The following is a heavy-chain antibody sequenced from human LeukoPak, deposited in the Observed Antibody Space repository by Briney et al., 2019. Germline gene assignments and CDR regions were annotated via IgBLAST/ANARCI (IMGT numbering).Heavy chain of an antibody. J-gene: IGHJ3*02. CDR1: GGSISSYY. CDR2: IYYSGST. Sequence: SETLSLTCSVSGGSISSYYWSWVRQPPGKGLEWIGYIYYSGSTYDNPSLKSRVTISVDRSKNQFSLKLSSVAAADTAVYYCARAGLARLGCAFDIWGQGTMVTVSS. CDR3: ARAGLARLGCAFDI. D-gene: IGHD6-6*01. V-gene: IGHV4-59*12.